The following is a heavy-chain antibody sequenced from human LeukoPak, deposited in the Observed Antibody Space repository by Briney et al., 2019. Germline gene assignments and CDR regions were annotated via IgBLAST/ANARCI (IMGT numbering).Heavy chain of an antibody. D-gene: IGHD3-22*01. CDR1: GYTFTNYV. Sequence: ASVTVSCTASGYTFTNYVIHWMRQAPGQRLEWMGWINAGNGDTKNSQKFQDRATITRDTSASTAYMELSSLRSEDTAVYYCARGQDYYDSSRTSFDPWGQGTLVTVSS. V-gene: IGHV1-3*01. CDR2: INAGNGDT. CDR3: ARGQDYYDSSRTSFDP. J-gene: IGHJ5*02.